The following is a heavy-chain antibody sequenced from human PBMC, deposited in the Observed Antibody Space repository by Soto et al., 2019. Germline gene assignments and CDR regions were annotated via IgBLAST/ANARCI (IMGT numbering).Heavy chain of an antibody. CDR2: ITGSGDYT. Sequence: LRLSCAASGFTFSNYAMSWVRQAPGKGLEWVSSITGSGDYTYYADSVKGRFTISRDNSKNTLYLQMNSLRAEDTAVYYCAKARYYDSTGYLYYFDYWGQGTLVTVSS. CDR1: GFTFSNYA. J-gene: IGHJ4*02. D-gene: IGHD3-22*01. V-gene: IGHV3-23*01. CDR3: AKARYYDSTGYLYYFDY.